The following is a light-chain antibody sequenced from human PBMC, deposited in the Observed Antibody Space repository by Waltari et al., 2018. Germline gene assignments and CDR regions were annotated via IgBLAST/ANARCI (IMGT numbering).Light chain of an antibody. CDR2: AAS. Sequence: TLSCRASQSVSSNLAWYQQKPGQAPRLLIYAASNRATGISARFSGSGSGTDFTLTISSLEPEDFAVYYCQQHSDWPLTFGGGTKVEIK. CDR3: QQHSDWPLT. CDR1: QSVSSN. V-gene: IGKV3-11*01. J-gene: IGKJ4*01.